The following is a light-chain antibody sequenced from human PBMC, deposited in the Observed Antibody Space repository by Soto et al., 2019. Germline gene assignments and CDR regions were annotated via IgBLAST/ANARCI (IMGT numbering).Light chain of an antibody. Sequence: DIQMTQSPSSVSSSVGDRVTITCRASQGISSWLVWYQQKPGKAPKLLIYAASSLQSGVPSRFSGSGSGTDFTLTISSLQPEDFETYYCQPANSFPLTFGGGTKVEIK. CDR3: QPANSFPLT. V-gene: IGKV1-12*01. J-gene: IGKJ4*01. CDR1: QGISSW. CDR2: AAS.